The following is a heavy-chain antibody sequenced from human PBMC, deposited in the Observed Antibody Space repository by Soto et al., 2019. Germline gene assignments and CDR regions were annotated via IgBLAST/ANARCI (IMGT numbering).Heavy chain of an antibody. CDR2: IWYDGSNK. D-gene: IGHD6-6*01. Sequence: HPGGSLRLSCAASGFTFSSYGMHWVRQAPGKGLEWVAVIWYDGSNKYYADSVKGRFTISRDNSNNTLYLQMNSLRAEDTAVYYCARLFLYSSSSASHMDVWGQGTTVTVSS. V-gene: IGHV3-33*01. CDR1: GFTFSSYG. CDR3: ARLFLYSSSSASHMDV. J-gene: IGHJ6*02.